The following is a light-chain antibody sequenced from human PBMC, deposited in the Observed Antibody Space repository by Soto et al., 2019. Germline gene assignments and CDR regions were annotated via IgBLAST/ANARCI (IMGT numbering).Light chain of an antibody. Sequence: QSALTQPPSASGSPGQSVTISCTGTSSDVGAYNYLSWYQQHPGKAPKLMIYEVSKRPSGVPDRFSGSKSGNTASLTVSVLQAEDEADYYCSSYAGSNNYVFRTGTQVTVL. CDR1: SSDVGAYNY. CDR2: EVS. V-gene: IGLV2-8*01. CDR3: SSYAGSNNYV. J-gene: IGLJ1*01.